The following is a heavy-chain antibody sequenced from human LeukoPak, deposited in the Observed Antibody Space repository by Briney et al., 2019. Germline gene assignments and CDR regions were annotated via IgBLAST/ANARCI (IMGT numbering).Heavy chain of an antibody. D-gene: IGHD3-22*01. V-gene: IGHV4-34*01. CDR1: GGSFSGYY. CDR2: INHSSST. CDR3: ARGGRRSGYYYVTYGY. J-gene: IGHJ4*02. Sequence: PSEXXXXTCAXYGGSFSGYYXSWLRQPPGKGLEWIGEINHSSSTNYHPSLTRRVTISVDTSKNQFSLKLSSVTAADTAVYYCARGGRRSGYYYVTYGYWGQGTLVTVSS.